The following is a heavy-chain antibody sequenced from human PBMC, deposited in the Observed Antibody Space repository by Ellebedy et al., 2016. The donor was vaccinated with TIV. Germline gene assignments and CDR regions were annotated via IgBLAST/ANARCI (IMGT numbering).Heavy chain of an antibody. CDR2: INEDGTKK. J-gene: IGHJ2*01. CDR1: GFTVRSKY. V-gene: IGHV3-7*01. CDR3: ARAIYGASYL. Sequence: GGSLRLSCAVSGFTVRSKYMTWVRQAPGKGLEWVANINEDGTKKHYVDSVRGRFTISRDYAGNSLFLQMNSLGAEDTAVYYCARAIYGASYLWGRGTLVTVSS. D-gene: IGHD4-17*01.